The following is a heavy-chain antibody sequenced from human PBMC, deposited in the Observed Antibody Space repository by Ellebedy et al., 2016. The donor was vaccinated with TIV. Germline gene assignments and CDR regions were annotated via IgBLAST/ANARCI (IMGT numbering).Heavy chain of an antibody. Sequence: MPSETLSLTCTVSGGSISTHYWNWIRQPPGKGLEWIWYVYYSGSTNYNPSLKSRVTTSVDTSKNQFSLKLSSVTAADTAVYYCARGDSSSSRVYYWGQGTLVTVSS. V-gene: IGHV4-59*08. CDR1: GGSISTHY. J-gene: IGHJ4*02. CDR3: ARGDSSSSRVYY. CDR2: VYYSGST. D-gene: IGHD6-6*01.